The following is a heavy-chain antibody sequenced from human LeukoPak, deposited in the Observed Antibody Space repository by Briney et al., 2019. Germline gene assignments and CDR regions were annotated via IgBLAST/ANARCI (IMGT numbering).Heavy chain of an antibody. Sequence: PSETLSLTCAVSGYSISSGYYWGWIRQPPGKGLEWIGSIYHSGSTYYNPSLKSRVTISVDTSKNQFSLKLSSVTAADTAVYYCASLKPARYYYDSSGPNDALDIWGQGTMVTVSS. J-gene: IGHJ3*02. V-gene: IGHV4-38-2*01. CDR3: ASLKPARYYYDSSGPNDALDI. CDR2: IYHSGST. CDR1: GYSISSGYY. D-gene: IGHD3-22*01.